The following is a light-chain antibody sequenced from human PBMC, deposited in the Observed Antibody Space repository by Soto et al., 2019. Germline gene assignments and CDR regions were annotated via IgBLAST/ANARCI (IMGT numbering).Light chain of an antibody. CDR2: TSN. Sequence: QSVLTQPPSASGTRGQRVTISCSGSNSNIGSNKVNWYQQLPGTAPKLLIYTSNQRPSGVPDRFSGSKSGTSASLAISGLQSEDEADYYCATWDDSLHGYVFGTGTKVTVL. V-gene: IGLV1-44*01. CDR3: ATWDDSLHGYV. CDR1: NSNIGSNK. J-gene: IGLJ1*01.